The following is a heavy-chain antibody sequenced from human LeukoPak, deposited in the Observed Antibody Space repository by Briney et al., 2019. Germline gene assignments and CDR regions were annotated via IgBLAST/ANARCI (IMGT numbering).Heavy chain of an antibody. Sequence: GGSLRLSCAASGFTFSSSAMSWVRQVPGKGLEWVSGISASGGSTYYADSVRGRFTISRDNSKNTLYVQMNSLRDEDTAVYYCAKDIDVTMIVVVTPMIDYWGQGTLVTVSS. D-gene: IGHD3-22*01. CDR1: GFTFSSSA. CDR3: AKDIDVTMIVVVTPMIDY. V-gene: IGHV3-23*01. J-gene: IGHJ4*02. CDR2: ISASGGST.